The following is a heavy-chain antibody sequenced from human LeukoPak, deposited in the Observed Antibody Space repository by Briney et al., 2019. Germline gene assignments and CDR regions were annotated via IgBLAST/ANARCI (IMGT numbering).Heavy chain of an antibody. J-gene: IGHJ4*02. D-gene: IGHD3-9*01. CDR1: GFTFSNTW. Sequence: GGSLRLSCAASGFTFSNTWMSWVRQAPGKGLEWVANIKQDGSEKYYVDSVKGRFTISRDNAKNSLYLQMNSLRAEDTAVYYCARETYYDILTGHYIFDYWGQGTLVTVSS. CDR3: ARETYYDILTGHYIFDY. V-gene: IGHV3-7*01. CDR2: IKQDGSEK.